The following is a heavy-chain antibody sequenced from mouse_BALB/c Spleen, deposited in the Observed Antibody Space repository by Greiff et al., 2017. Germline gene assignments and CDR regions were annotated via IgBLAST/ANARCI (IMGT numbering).Heavy chain of an antibody. CDR3: TTDGYSYAMDY. CDR2: IYPSDSYT. V-gene: IGHV1-69*02. J-gene: IGHJ4*01. Sequence: VQLVESGAELVRPGASVKLSCKASGYTFTSYWINWVKQRPGQGLEWIGNIYPSDSYTNYNQKFKDKATLTVDKSSSTAYMQLSSPTSEDSAVYYCTTDGYSYAMDYWGQGTSVTVSS. D-gene: IGHD2-3*01. CDR1: GYTFTSYW.